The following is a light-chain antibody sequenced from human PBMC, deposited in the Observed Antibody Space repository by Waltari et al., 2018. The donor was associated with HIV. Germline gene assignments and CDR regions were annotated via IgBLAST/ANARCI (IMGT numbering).Light chain of an antibody. J-gene: IGLJ3*02. CDR2: DFT. CDR3: CSYAGGYTLV. Sequence: QSALTQPRSVSGSPGQSVTISCTGTSRDVGGYNYVSRYQQHPGKAPKLMIYDFTKRPSGVPDRFSGSKSGNTASLTISGLQAEDEADYFCCSYAGGYTLVFGGGTKLTVL. CDR1: SRDVGGYNY. V-gene: IGLV2-11*01.